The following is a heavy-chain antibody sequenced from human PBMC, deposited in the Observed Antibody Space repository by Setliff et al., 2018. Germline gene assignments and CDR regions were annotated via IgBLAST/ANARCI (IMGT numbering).Heavy chain of an antibody. V-gene: IGHV5-51*01. CDR3: ARLTPMADFDS. Sequence: LGESLKISCKGSGYSFTSNWIARVRQMPGKGLECMGIIYPGNSNTRYSPPFQGQVTISADKAINTAYLQWNSLQASDTAMYYCARLTPMADFDSWGQGTLVTVSS. D-gene: IGHD5-18*01. J-gene: IGHJ4*02. CDR1: GYSFTSNW. CDR2: IYPGNSNT.